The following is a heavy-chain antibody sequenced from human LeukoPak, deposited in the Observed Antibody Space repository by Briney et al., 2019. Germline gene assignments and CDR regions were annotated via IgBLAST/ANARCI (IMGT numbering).Heavy chain of an antibody. CDR2: IRSNGYDGTT. D-gene: IGHD4-17*01. Sequence: GGSLRLSCTTSGFRFADYLMSWFRQAPGKGLEWVGYIRSNGYDGTTQYAASVRDRFIISRDDSKSIVYLQMNSLKAEDTAVYFCSRDSGDSEGGYFDSWGQGTLVAVST. V-gene: IGHV3-49*03. CDR3: SRDSGDSEGGYFDS. J-gene: IGHJ4*02. CDR1: GFRFADYL.